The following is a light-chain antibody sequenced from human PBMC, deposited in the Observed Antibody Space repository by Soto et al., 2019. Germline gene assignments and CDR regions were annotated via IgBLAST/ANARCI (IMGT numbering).Light chain of an antibody. V-gene: IGLV3-21*02. CDR1: NIGVKS. CDR2: DDS. Sequence: SYELTQPPSVSVAPGQTAKITCGGENIGVKSVNWYLQKPGQAPVLVVYDDSDRPSGIPERFSGSNSNDGATLTISRVEAGDEADYYCQVWDTYVDNGVFGGGTKLTVL. CDR3: QVWDTYVDNGV. J-gene: IGLJ3*02.